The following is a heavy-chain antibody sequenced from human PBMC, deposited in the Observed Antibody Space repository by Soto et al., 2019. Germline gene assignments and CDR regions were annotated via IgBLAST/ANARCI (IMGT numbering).Heavy chain of an antibody. J-gene: IGHJ3*02. V-gene: IGHV1-8*01. CDR1: DYTFTGFV. Sequence: GASVKVSCKASDYTFTGFVINWVGQAPGQGLEWMGWMNPNSGNTGYAQKFQGRVTMTRNTSISTAYMELSSLRSEDTAVYYCARDRLQLLPPGAFDIWGQGTMVTVSS. CDR3: ARDRLQLLPPGAFDI. D-gene: IGHD2-15*01. CDR2: MNPNSGNT.